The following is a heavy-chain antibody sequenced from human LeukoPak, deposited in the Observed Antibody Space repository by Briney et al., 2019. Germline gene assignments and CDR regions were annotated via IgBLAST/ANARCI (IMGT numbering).Heavy chain of an antibody. J-gene: IGHJ4*02. CDR1: GGSFSGYH. CDR3: ATMGLEPLPYYFDY. V-gene: IGHV4-34*01. Sequence: SETLSLTCAVYGGSFSGYHWSWIRQPPGKGLEWIGEINHSGSTNYNPSLKSRVTISVDTSKNQFSLKLSSVTAADTAVYYCATMGLEPLPYYFDYWGQGTLVTVSS. CDR2: INHSGST. D-gene: IGHD1-1*01.